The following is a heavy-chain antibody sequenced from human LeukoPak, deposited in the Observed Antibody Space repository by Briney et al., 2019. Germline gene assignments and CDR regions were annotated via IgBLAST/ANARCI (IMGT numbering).Heavy chain of an antibody. V-gene: IGHV3-23*01. Sequence: GGSLRLSCAASGFTFSSSAMNWVRQAPGKGLEWVSAISGSGGSTFYADPVKGRFTISRDNSRNTLYLQMNSLRAEDTAVYYCAKGPLLWNWGQGTLVTVSS. J-gene: IGHJ4*02. CDR2: ISGSGGST. D-gene: IGHD2/OR15-2a*01. CDR1: GFTFSSSA. CDR3: AKGPLLWN.